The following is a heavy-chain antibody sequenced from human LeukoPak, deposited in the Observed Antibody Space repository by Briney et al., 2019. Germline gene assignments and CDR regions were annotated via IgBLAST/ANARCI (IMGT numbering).Heavy chain of an antibody. CDR3: AKQWVDC. Sequence: GGSLRLSCAALGFTFNNYAMNWVRQAPGKGLEWVSSIDESGDKTHYADSVKGRFTISRDNSQNTLYLQINSLRAEDTALYYCAKQWVDCWGQGTLVTVSS. J-gene: IGHJ4*02. CDR2: IDESGDKT. V-gene: IGHV3-23*01. CDR1: GFTFNNYA. D-gene: IGHD1-26*01.